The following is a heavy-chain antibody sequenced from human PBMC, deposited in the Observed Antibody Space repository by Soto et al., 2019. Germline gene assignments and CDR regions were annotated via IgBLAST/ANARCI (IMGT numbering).Heavy chain of an antibody. J-gene: IGHJ6*03. D-gene: IGHD3-3*01. CDR3: AGLSVEDYYYMDV. CDR1: GGSFSGYY. Sequence: SETLSLTCAVYGGSFSGYYWSWIRQPPGKGLEWIGEINQSGSTNYNPSLKSRVTISVDTSKNQFSLKLSSVTAADTAVYYCAGLSVEDYYYMDVWGKGTTVTVSS. V-gene: IGHV4-34*01. CDR2: INQSGST.